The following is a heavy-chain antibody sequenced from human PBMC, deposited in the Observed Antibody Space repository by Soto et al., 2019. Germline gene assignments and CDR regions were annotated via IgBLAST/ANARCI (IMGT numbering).Heavy chain of an antibody. D-gene: IGHD6-19*01. CDR1: GFPFRSYA. Sequence: GGSLSLSCAASGFPFRSYAMIWVRQAPGKGLEWVSAISGSGGSTYYADSVKGRFTISRDNSKNTLYLQMNSLRAEDTAVYYCARYLFIAVADYWGQGTRVNVSA. CDR2: ISGSGGST. CDR3: ARYLFIAVADY. V-gene: IGHV3-23*01. J-gene: IGHJ4*02.